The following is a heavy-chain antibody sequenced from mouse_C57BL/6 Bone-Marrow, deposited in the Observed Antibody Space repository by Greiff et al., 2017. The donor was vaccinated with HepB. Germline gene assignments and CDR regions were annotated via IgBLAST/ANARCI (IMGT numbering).Heavy chain of an antibody. Sequence: VHVKQSGAELVKPGASVKLSCTASGFNIKDYYMHWVKQRTEQGLEWIGRIDPEAGETKYAPKFQGKATITVDTSSNTAYLHLSSLTSKDTAVSYFARSSYAMDYWGQGTTLAVSS. CDR2: IDPEAGET. V-gene: IGHV14-2*01. D-gene: IGHD3-3*01. CDR3: ARSSYAMDY. J-gene: IGHJ2*01. CDR1: GFNIKDYY.